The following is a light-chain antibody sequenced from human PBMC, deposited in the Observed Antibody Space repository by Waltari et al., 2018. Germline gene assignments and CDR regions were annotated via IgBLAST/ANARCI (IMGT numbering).Light chain of an antibody. Sequence: DMLLTQSPSSLSASVGDRVTITCRASQSVSRSLAWYQQRPGEAPKVLLYSASRLKSGVPSRFSGSGSGADYTLTISSLQPEDSATYYCQQYASTPWTFGQGTKVEIK. CDR1: QSVSRS. V-gene: IGKV1-NL1*01. CDR3: QQYASTPWT. J-gene: IGKJ1*01. CDR2: SAS.